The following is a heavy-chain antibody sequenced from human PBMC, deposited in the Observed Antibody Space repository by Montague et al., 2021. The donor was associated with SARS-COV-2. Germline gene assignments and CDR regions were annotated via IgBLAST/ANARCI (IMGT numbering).Heavy chain of an antibody. J-gene: IGHJ3*02. Sequence: SETLSLTCTVSGGSISSSSYYWGWIRQPPGKGLEWIVSIYYSGSTYYNPSLKSRVTISVDTSKNQFSLKLSSVTAADTAVYYCARWKLYCSGGSCYSNRFDIWGQGTMVTVSS. V-gene: IGHV4-39*01. CDR1: GGSISSSSYY. D-gene: IGHD2-15*01. CDR2: IYYSGST. CDR3: ARWKLYCSGGSCYSNRFDI.